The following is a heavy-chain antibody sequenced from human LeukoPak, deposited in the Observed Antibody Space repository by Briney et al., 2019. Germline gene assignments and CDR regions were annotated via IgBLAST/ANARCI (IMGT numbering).Heavy chain of an antibody. CDR2: IYYSGST. CDR3: ARGSQYSSSSGTYWYFDL. V-gene: IGHV4-31*03. J-gene: IGHJ2*01. D-gene: IGHD6-6*01. Sequence: SQTLSLTCTVSGGSISSGGYYWSWIRQHPGKGLEWIGYIYYSGSTYYNPSLRSRVTISVDTSKNQFSLKLSSVTAADTAVYYCARGSQYSSSSGTYWYFDLWGRGTLVTVSS. CDR1: GGSISSGGYY.